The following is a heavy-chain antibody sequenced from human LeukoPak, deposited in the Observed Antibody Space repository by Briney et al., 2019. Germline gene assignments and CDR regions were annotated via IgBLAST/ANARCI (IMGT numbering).Heavy chain of an antibody. CDR1: GGTFSSYA. V-gene: IGHV5-10-1*01. Sequence: KVSCKASGGTFSSYAISWVRQMPGRGLEWMGRIDPSDSYTNYSPSFQGHVTISADKSISTAYLQWSSLKASDTAMYYCARRVSIAAQGYYGMDVWGQGTTVTVSS. CDR2: IDPSDSYT. D-gene: IGHD6-6*01. J-gene: IGHJ6*02. CDR3: ARRVSIAAQGYYGMDV.